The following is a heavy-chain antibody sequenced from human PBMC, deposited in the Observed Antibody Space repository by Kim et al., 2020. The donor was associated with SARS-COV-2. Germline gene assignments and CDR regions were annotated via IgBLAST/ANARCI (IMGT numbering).Heavy chain of an antibody. Sequence: SSTIYYADSVKGRFTISRDNAKNSLYLQMNSLRDEDTAVYYCARAGVGDYWGQGTLVTVSS. CDR3: ARAGVGDY. CDR2: SSTI. J-gene: IGHJ4*02. D-gene: IGHD3-10*01. V-gene: IGHV3-48*02.